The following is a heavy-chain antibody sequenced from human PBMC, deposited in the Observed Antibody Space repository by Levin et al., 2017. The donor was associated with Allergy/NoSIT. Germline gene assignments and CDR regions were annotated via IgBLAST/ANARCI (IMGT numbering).Heavy chain of an antibody. Sequence: QTLSLTCTFSWFSLSTSGMCVSWIRQPPGKALEWLARIDWDDNKYYSTSLKTRLTISKDTSKNQVVLTMTNMDPVDTATYYCARKRAGQPVRENAFDIWGQGTMVTVSS. V-gene: IGHV2-70*11. J-gene: IGHJ3*02. D-gene: IGHD6-13*01. CDR1: WFSLSTSGMC. CDR2: IDWDDNK. CDR3: ARKRAGQPVRENAFDI.